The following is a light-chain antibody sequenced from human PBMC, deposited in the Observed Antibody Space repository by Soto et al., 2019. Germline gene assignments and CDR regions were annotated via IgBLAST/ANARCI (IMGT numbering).Light chain of an antibody. V-gene: IGKV3-15*01. CDR2: GAS. CDR3: QHYNDLPLT. Sequence: EKVMTQSPATLSVSPGERVTLSCRASQSVVTNLAWYQQKPGQAPRLLISGASTMATGIPDRFIGSGSGTEFTLTNTSLQSEDFAVYYCQHYNDLPLTFGQGTQVEIK. CDR1: QSVVTN. J-gene: IGKJ1*01.